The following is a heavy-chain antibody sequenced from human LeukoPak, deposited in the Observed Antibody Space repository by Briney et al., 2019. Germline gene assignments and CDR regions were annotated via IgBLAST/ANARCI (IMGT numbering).Heavy chain of an antibody. CDR3: ARKGGYSSGYYY. CDR2: IKQDGSEK. J-gene: IGHJ4*02. V-gene: IGHV3-7*01. CDR1: GFTFSDYW. D-gene: IGHD3-22*01. Sequence: GGSLRLSCAASGFTFSDYWMTWVRQAPGKGLEWVANIKQDGSEKDYVDSVKGRFTISRDNAKNSLYLQMDSLRVEHTAVYYCARKGGYSSGYYYWGQGTLVTVSS.